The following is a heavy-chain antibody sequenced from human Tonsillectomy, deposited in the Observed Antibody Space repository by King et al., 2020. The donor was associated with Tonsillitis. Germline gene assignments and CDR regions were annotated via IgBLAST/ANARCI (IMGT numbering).Heavy chain of an antibody. V-gene: IGHV3-30*02. CDR1: GFSFSNYG. Sequence: VQLVESGGGVVQPGGSLRLSCAASGFSFSNYGMHWVRQAPGKGLEGVTFIRFDGSNEYYAGSVKGRFTISRDNSKNTLYLQMSGLRAEDTAVYYCAKDRGLTTSFPYSFDYWGQGTLVTVSS. J-gene: IGHJ4*02. CDR3: AKDRGLTTSFPYSFDY. CDR2: IRFDGSNE. D-gene: IGHD4/OR15-4a*01.